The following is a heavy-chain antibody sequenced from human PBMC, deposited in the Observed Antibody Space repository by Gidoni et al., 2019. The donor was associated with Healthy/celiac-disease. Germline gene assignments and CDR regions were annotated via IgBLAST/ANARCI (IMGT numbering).Heavy chain of an antibody. CDR3: AKDKPPYHGGSFDY. Sequence: EVQLLESGGGFVPPGGSLRLSCPASGFTFCSYAMSWVRQAPGKGLEWVSVISGSGGSTYYADSVKGRFTISRDNSKNTLYLQMNSLRAEDTAVYYCAKDKPPYHGGSFDYWGQGTLVTVSS. D-gene: IGHD3-10*01. CDR2: ISGSGGST. CDR1: GFTFCSYA. J-gene: IGHJ4*02. V-gene: IGHV3-23*01.